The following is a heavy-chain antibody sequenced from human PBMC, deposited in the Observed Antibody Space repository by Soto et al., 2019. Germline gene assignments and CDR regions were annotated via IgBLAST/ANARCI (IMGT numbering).Heavy chain of an antibody. Sequence: GRSLKISCKASGYNFVEYWIGWVRQMPGKCLEWMGSVYPNDSDVKYSPSFQGQVTVSADKSINTAYLHWSSLKPSDSATYYCGAGSFDHWGQGXPVTVYS. J-gene: IGHJ4*02. CDR3: GAGSFDH. CDR1: GYNFVEYW. D-gene: IGHD6-25*01. V-gene: IGHV5-51*03. CDR2: VYPNDSDV.